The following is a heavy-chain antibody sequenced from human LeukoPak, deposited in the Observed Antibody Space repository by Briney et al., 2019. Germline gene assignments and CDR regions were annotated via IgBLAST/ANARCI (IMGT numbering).Heavy chain of an antibody. D-gene: IGHD3-16*01. CDR2: IIPIFGTA. CDR1: GGTFSSYA. CDR3: ARGRPLRGGYYYYMDV. V-gene: IGHV1-69*05. Sequence: PVASVKVSCKASGGTFSSYAISWVRQAPGQGLEWMGGIIPIFGTANYAQKFQGRVTITTDESTSTAYMELSSLRSEDTAVYYCARGRPLRGGYYYYMDVWGKGTTVTVSS. J-gene: IGHJ6*03.